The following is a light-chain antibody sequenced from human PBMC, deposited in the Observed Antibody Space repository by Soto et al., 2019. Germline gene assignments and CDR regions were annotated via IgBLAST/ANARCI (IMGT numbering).Light chain of an antibody. CDR1: QRVSSNH. CDR3: HLYGGSPPHT. J-gene: IGKJ2*01. CDR2: GSS. Sequence: EILLRQSPGPVSWCPGDRPTLSCRASQRVSSNHLAWYQQKPGQAPRLLIYGSSSRATGIPDRFSGSGSGTDFTLTISRLEREDFAVYFCHLYGGSPPHTFGQGTKVDIK. V-gene: IGKV3-20*01.